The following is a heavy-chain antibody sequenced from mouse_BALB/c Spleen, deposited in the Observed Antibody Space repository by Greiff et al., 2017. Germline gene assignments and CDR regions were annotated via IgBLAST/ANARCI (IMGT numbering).Heavy chain of an antibody. J-gene: IGHJ3*01. Sequence: EVKLVESGGGLVKLGGSLKLSCAASGFTFSSYYMSWVRQTPEKRLELVAAINSNGGSTYYPDTVKGRFTISRDNAKNTLYLQMSSLKSEDTALYYCARTTATWFAYWGQGTLVTVSA. CDR1: GFTFSSYY. D-gene: IGHD1-2*01. V-gene: IGHV5-6-2*01. CDR3: ARTTATWFAY. CDR2: INSNGGST.